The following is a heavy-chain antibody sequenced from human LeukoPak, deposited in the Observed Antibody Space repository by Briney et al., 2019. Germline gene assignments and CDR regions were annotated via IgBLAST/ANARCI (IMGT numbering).Heavy chain of an antibody. CDR1: GGTLSTYA. V-gene: IGHV1-69*06. D-gene: IGHD6-19*01. J-gene: IGHJ4*02. CDR2: FIPISKTS. Sequence: SVKVSCKASGGTLSTYAVTWVRQAPGQGLECMGGFIPISKTSTYAQKFQGRVAFTADKFTNTAYMELSSLISEDTALYYCARVSSGWYSDYWGQGTLVTVSS. CDR3: ARVSSGWYSDY.